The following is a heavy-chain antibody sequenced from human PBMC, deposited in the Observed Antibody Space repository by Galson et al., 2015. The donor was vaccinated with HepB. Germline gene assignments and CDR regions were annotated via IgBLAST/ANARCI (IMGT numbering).Heavy chain of an antibody. Sequence: ETLSLTCTVSGGSISSYYWSWIRQPPGKGLEWIGYIYYSGSTNYNPSLKSRVTISVDTSKNQFSLKLSSVTAADTAVYYCARDSNAGGYDKKTYYYYGMDVWGQGTTVTVSS. V-gene: IGHV4-59*12. D-gene: IGHD5-12*01. CDR2: IYYSGST. J-gene: IGHJ6*02. CDR1: GGSISSYY. CDR3: ARDSNAGGYDKKTYYYYGMDV.